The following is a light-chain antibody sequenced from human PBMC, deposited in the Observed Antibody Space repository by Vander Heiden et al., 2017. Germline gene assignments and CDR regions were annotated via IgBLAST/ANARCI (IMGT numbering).Light chain of an antibody. V-gene: IGLV2-14*01. CDR2: EVS. CDR3: SSYTSISTWV. Sequence: QSALTQPASVSGSPGQSITIPCTGTSTDIGDYNFVSWYQQHPGKAPKLVIYEVSDRPSGVSVRFSGSKSGNTASLTISGLQAEDEADYYCSSYTSISTWVFGGGTKVTVL. CDR1: STDIGDYNF. J-gene: IGLJ2*01.